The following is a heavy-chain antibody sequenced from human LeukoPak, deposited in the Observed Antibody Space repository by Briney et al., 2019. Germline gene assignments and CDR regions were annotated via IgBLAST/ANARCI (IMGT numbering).Heavy chain of an antibody. Sequence: GGSLRLSCAASGFTFSSYSMNWVRQAPGKGLEWVSSISSSSSYIYYADSVKGRFTLSRDNAKNSLYLQMNSLRAEDTAVYYCARDLRVQLWLEFDYWGQGTLVTVSS. D-gene: IGHD5-18*01. J-gene: IGHJ4*02. CDR1: GFTFSSYS. CDR2: ISSSSSYI. CDR3: ARDLRVQLWLEFDY. V-gene: IGHV3-21*01.